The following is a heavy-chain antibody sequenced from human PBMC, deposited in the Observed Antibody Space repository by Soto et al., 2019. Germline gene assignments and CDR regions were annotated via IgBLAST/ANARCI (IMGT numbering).Heavy chain of an antibody. Sequence: QVQLVQSGAEVKKPGSSVKVSCKASGGTFSSYTISWVRQAPGQGLEWMGRIIPILGIANYAQKFQGRVTITADKSTSTAYMELSSLRSEDTAVYYCAILGIGGFNRRGFDYWGQGTTVTVSS. V-gene: IGHV1-69*02. CDR3: AILGIGGFNRRGFDY. J-gene: IGHJ4*02. CDR1: GGTFSSYT. CDR2: IIPILGIA. D-gene: IGHD5-12*01.